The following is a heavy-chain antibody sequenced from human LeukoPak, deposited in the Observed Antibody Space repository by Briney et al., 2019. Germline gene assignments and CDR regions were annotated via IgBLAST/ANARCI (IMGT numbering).Heavy chain of an antibody. CDR3: AREGYCSGGSCYFFDY. CDR2: ISSSSSYI. D-gene: IGHD2-15*01. J-gene: IGHJ4*02. Sequence: PGGSLRLSCAASGFTLSSYEMNWVRQAPGKGLEWVSSISSSSSYIYYADSVKGRFTISRDNAKNSLYLQMNSLRAEDTAVYYCAREGYCSGGSCYFFDYWGQGTLVTVSS. CDR1: GFTLSSYE. V-gene: IGHV3-21*01.